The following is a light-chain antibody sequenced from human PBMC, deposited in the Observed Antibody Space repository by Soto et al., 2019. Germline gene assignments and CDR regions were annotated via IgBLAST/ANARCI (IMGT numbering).Light chain of an antibody. Sequence: QSALTQPPSASGSPGQPVTISCTGTSSDVGGYDYVSWYQQYPGKAPKLVTYEVSKRPSGVPDRFSGSMTGNTASLTVSGLQADDEAGYYCTSYAGDNNYLFGPGTKLTVL. CDR2: EVS. V-gene: IGLV2-8*01. CDR3: TSYAGDNNYL. J-gene: IGLJ1*01. CDR1: SSDVGGYDY.